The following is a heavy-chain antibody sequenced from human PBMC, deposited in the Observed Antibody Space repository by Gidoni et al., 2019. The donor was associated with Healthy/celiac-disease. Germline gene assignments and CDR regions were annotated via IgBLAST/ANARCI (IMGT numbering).Heavy chain of an antibody. J-gene: IGHJ2*01. CDR3: ARAHSTIFGEYWYFDL. V-gene: IGHV3-48*02. CDR2: LSSSSSTI. Sequence: EVQLVESGGGLVQPGGSLRLSCAASGFTFSSYSMNWVRQAPGKGLECVSYLSSSSSTIYYADSVKGRFTISRDNAKNSLYLQMNSLRDEDTAVYYCARAHSTIFGEYWYFDLWGRGTLVTVSS. CDR1: GFTFSSYS. D-gene: IGHD3-3*01.